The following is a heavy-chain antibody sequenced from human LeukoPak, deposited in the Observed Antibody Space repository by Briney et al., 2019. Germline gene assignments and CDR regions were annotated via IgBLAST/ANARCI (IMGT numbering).Heavy chain of an antibody. J-gene: IGHJ5*02. CDR3: AKEEDIVVVVAATYNWFDP. Sequence: GGSLRPSCAASGFTFSSYAMSWVRQAPGKGLEWVSAISGSGGSTYYADSVKGRFTISRDNSKNTLYLQMNSLRAEDTAVYYCAKEEDIVVVVAATYNWFDPWGQGTLVTVSS. CDR1: GFTFSSYA. CDR2: ISGSGGST. D-gene: IGHD2-15*01. V-gene: IGHV3-23*01.